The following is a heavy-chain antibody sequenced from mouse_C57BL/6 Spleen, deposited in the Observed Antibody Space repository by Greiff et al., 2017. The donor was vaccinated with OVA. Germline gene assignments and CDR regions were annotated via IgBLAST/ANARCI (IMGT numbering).Heavy chain of an antibody. Sequence: QVQLKQSGAELARPGASVQLSCKASGYTFTSYGLSWVKQRTGQGLEWIGEIYPRSGNTYYNEKFKGKATLTADKSSSTAYMELLSLTSEDSAVYFCARGEGSYYFDYWGQGTTLTVSS. V-gene: IGHV1-81*01. CDR2: IYPRSGNT. CDR1: GYTFTSYG. CDR3: ARGEGSYYFDY. J-gene: IGHJ2*01.